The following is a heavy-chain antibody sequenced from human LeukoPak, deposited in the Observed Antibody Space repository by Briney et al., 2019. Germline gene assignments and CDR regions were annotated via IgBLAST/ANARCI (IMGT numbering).Heavy chain of an antibody. J-gene: IGHJ4*02. D-gene: IGHD2-2*01. Sequence: GRSLRLSCAASGFTFDDYAMHWVRQAPGKGLEWVSGISWNSGSIGYADSVKGRFTISRDNAKNSLYLQMNSLRAEDTALYYRAKGPTPGGDAAMVDYWGQGTLVTVSS. CDR2: ISWNSGSI. CDR3: AKGPTPGGDAAMVDY. CDR1: GFTFDDYA. V-gene: IGHV3-9*01.